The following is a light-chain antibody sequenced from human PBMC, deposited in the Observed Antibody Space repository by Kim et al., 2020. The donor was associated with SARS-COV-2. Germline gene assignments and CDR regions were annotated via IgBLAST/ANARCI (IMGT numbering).Light chain of an antibody. CDR1: SNIVGNQG. Sequence: GLRQTATLPCTGNSNIVGNQGAAWLQQHQGHPPKLLSYRNNNRPSGISERFSASRSGNTASLTITGLQPEDEADYYCSALDSSSWVFGGGTQLTVL. CDR2: RNN. CDR3: SALDSSSWV. V-gene: IGLV10-54*02. J-gene: IGLJ3*02.